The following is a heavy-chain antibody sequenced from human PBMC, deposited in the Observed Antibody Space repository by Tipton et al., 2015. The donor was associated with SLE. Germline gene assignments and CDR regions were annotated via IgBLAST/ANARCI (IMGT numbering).Heavy chain of an antibody. Sequence: QVQLVQSGSELKKPGASVKVSCKASGYTFTNYAMNWVRQAPGQGLEWMGWITTHSGDTNYAQKFQGRVTMTRDTSISTAYMELSRLRSDDTAVYYCARDGEYGYNLDYWGQGTLVTVSS. CDR3: ARDGEYGYNLDY. CDR2: ITTHSGDT. D-gene: IGHD5-24*01. V-gene: IGHV1-2*02. CDR1: GYTFTNYA. J-gene: IGHJ4*02.